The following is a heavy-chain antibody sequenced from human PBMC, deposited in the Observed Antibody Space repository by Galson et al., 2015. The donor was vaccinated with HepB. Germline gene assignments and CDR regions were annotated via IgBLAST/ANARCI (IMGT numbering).Heavy chain of an antibody. CDR3: AAEGITMVRGVIKYYYYYYGMDV. J-gene: IGHJ6*02. V-gene: IGHV3-66*02. CDR1: GFTVSSNY. D-gene: IGHD3-10*01. CDR2: IYSGGST. Sequence: SLRLSCAASGFTVSSNYMSWVRQAPGKGLEWVSVIYSGGSTYYADSVKGRFTISRDNSKNTLYLQMNSLRAEDTAVYYCAAEGITMVRGVIKYYYYYYGMDVWGQGTTVTVSS.